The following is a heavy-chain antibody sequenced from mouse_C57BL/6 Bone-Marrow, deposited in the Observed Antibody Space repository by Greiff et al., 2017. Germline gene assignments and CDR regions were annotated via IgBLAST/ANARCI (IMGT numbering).Heavy chain of an antibody. D-gene: IGHD2-4*01. CDR1: GYTFTSYW. J-gene: IGHJ3*01. CDR3: ARDYDDPRGFAY. CDR2: IDPSDSET. V-gene: IGHV1-52*01. Sequence: QVHVKQPGAELVRPGSSVKLSCKASGYTFTSYWMHWVKQRPIQGLEWIGNIDPSDSETHYNQKFKDKATLTVDKSSSTAYMQLSSLTSEDSAVYYCARDYDDPRGFAYWGQGTLITVSA.